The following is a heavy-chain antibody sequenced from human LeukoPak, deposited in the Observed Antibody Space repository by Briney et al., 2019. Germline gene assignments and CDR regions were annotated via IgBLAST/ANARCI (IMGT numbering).Heavy chain of an antibody. Sequence: ASVKVSCKASGYTFTGYYMHWVRQAPGQGLEWMGWINPNSGGTNYAQKFQGRVTMTRDTSISTAYMELSRLRSDDTAVYYCARDLRFSSSSSYYYMDVWGKGTTVTVSS. V-gene: IGHV1-2*02. CDR3: ARDLRFSSSSSYYYMDV. D-gene: IGHD6-6*01. CDR1: GYTFTGYY. CDR2: INPNSGGT. J-gene: IGHJ6*03.